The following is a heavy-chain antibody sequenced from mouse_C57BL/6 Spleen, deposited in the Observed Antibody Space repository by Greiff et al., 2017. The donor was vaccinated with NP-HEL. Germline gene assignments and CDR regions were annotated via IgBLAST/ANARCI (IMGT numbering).Heavy chain of an antibody. J-gene: IGHJ3*01. CDR2: IYPGDGDT. Sequence: VQLQQSGPELVKPGASVKISCKASGYAFSSSWMNWVKQRPGKGLEWIGRIYPGDGDTNYNGKFKGKATLTADKSSSTAYMQLSSLTSEDSAVYFCARGDGYEVAYWGKGTLVTVSA. D-gene: IGHD2-2*01. CDR1: GYAFSSSW. CDR3: ARGDGYEVAY. V-gene: IGHV1-82*01.